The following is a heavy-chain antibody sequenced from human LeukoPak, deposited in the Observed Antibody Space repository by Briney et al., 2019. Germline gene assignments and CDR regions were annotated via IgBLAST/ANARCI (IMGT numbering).Heavy chain of an antibody. V-gene: IGHV4-30-2*01. CDR3: ARALSSSGSFDY. Sequence: SETLSLTCTVSGGSISSGGYYWSWIRQPPGKGLEWIGYIYHSGSTYYNPSLKSRVTISIDRSKNQFSLKLSSVTAADTAVYYCARALSSSGSFDYWGQGALVTVSS. D-gene: IGHD6-19*01. J-gene: IGHJ4*02. CDR1: GGSISSGGYY. CDR2: IYHSGST.